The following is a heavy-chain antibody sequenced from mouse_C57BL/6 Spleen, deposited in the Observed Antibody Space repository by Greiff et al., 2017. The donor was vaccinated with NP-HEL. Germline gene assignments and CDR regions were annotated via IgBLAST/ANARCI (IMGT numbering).Heavy chain of an antibody. Sequence: EVQLVESGGGLVKPGGSLKLSCAASGFTFSSYAMSWVRQTPEKRLEWVATISDGGSYTYYPDNVKGRFTISRDNAKNNLYLQMSHLKSEDTAMYYCARDGRDRYFDVWGTGTTVTVSS. J-gene: IGHJ1*03. CDR3: ARDGRDRYFDV. CDR1: GFTFSSYA. D-gene: IGHD3-3*01. CDR2: ISDGGSYT. V-gene: IGHV5-4*01.